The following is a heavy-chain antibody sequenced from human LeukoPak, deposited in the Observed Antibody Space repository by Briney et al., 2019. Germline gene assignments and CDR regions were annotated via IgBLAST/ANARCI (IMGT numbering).Heavy chain of an antibody. Sequence: ASVKVSCKASGYTFNSYGISWVRQAPGQGLEWMGWISAYNGNTNYAQKLQGRVTMTTDTSTSTAYMELRSLRSDDTAVYYCARARDFWSGYGNDPWGQGTLVTVSS. CDR2: ISAYNGNT. V-gene: IGHV1-18*01. CDR3: ARARDFWSGYGNDP. J-gene: IGHJ5*02. CDR1: GYTFNSYG. D-gene: IGHD3-3*01.